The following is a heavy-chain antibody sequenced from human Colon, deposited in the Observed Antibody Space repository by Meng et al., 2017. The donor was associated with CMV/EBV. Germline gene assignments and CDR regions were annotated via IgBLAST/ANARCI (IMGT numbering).Heavy chain of an antibody. D-gene: IGHD2-8*02. Sequence: ASVKVSCKASGYTFTGHYIHWVRQAPGQGLEWMGWINPNSGGTNYAQKFQGRVTMTSDTSISTAYMEVSSLTSEDTAVYYCARESCTDCFYRPDYGMDVWGQGTTVTVSS. V-gene: IGHV1-2*02. CDR1: GYTFTGHY. CDR3: ARESCTDCFYRPDYGMDV. CDR2: INPNSGGT. J-gene: IGHJ6*02.